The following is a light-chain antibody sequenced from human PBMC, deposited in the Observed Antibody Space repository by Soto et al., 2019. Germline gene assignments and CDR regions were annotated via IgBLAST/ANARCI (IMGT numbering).Light chain of an antibody. CDR3: HQYGSSPWT. V-gene: IGKV3-20*01. Sequence: EIVLTQSPGTLSLSPGERATLSCRASQSVSSSYLAWYQQKPGQAPRLLLYGASSRATGIPDRFSGSGSGTDCTLTISSLETEDFAVYYCHQYGSSPWTFGQGTKVEIK. J-gene: IGKJ1*01. CDR1: QSVSSSY. CDR2: GAS.